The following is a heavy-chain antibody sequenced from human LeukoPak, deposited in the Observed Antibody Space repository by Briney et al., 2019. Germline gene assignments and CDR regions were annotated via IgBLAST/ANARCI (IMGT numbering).Heavy chain of an antibody. CDR3: ARVADSSGWHYYFDY. CDR2: IIPIFGTA. D-gene: IGHD6-19*01. Sequence: SVKLSCKASGGTFSSYAISWVRQAPGQGLEWMGGIIPIFGTASYAQKFQGRVTITTDESTSTAYMELSSLRSEDTAVYYCARVADSSGWHYYFDYWGQGTLVTVSS. V-gene: IGHV1-69*05. J-gene: IGHJ4*02. CDR1: GGTFSSYA.